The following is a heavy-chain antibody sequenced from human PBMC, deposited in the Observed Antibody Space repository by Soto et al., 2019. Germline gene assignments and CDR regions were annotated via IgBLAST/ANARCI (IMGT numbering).Heavy chain of an antibody. Sequence: GGSLRLSCAASGFKFSSYAMSWVSQAPGKGLEWVSAISGSGGSTYYADSAKGRFTISRDNSKNTLYLQMNSLRAEDTAVYYCAPGLVRTSFDYSGQGTLVTVSS. CDR3: APGLVRTSFDY. CDR1: GFKFSSYA. D-gene: IGHD3-9*01. J-gene: IGHJ4*02. V-gene: IGHV3-23*01. CDR2: ISGSGGST.